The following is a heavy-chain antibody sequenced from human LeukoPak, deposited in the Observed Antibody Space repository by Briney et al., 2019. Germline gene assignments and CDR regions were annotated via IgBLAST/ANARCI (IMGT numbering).Heavy chain of an antibody. V-gene: IGHV3-53*01. CDR2: IHSTGTA. CDR3: VRGRRWFDP. Sequence: GGSLRLSCAATYFTVCDNYMNWVRQAPGKGLEWVAVIHSTGTAYYADSVRGRFTISRDNSKNSLYFQMNGLRAEDTAVYYCVRGRRWFDPWGQGTLVIVSS. J-gene: IGHJ5*02. CDR1: YFTVCDNY.